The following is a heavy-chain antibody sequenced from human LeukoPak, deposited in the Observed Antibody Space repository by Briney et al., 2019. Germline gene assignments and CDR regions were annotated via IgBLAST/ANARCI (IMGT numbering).Heavy chain of an antibody. CDR2: IYTSGST. Sequence: SETLSLTCTVSGGSISSYHWSWIRQPAGKGLEWIGRIYTSGSTNYNPSLKSRVTMSVDTSKNQFSLKVSSVSAADTAVYYCARAYSSSWYWNWFDPWGQGTLVTVSS. V-gene: IGHV4-4*07. CDR3: ARAYSSSWYWNWFDP. J-gene: IGHJ5*02. CDR1: GGSISSYH. D-gene: IGHD6-13*01.